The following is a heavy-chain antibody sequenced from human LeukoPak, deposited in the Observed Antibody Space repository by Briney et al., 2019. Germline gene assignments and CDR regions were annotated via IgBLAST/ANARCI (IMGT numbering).Heavy chain of an antibody. J-gene: IGHJ4*02. CDR1: GASISSGGYS. CDR3: AKVGPVLRFLEWSYFDY. Sequence: TLSLTCTVTGASISSGGYSWNWFRQHPGKGLEWIGYIYHSGNTFYNPSLKSRVSIAVDTSRNQFSLKVTSVTAADTAVYYCAKVGPVLRFLEWSYFDYWGQGTLVTVSS. V-gene: IGHV4-31*03. CDR2: IYHSGNT. D-gene: IGHD3-3*01.